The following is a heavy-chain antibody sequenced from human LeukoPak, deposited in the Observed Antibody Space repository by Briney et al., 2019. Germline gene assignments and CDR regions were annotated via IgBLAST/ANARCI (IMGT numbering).Heavy chain of an antibody. V-gene: IGHV4-39*07. CDR3: ARDPLFYGGNNWYFDL. J-gene: IGHJ2*01. Sequence: SETLSLTCTVSGGSISSYYWGWIRQPPGKGLEWIGSIYYSGSTYYNPSLKSRVTISVDTSKNQFSLKLSSVTAADTAVYYCARDPLFYGGNNWYFDLWGRGTLVTVSS. D-gene: IGHD4-23*01. CDR1: GGSISSYY. CDR2: IYYSGST.